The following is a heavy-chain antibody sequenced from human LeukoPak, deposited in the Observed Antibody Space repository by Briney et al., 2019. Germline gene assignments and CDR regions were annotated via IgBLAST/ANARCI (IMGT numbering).Heavy chain of an antibody. CDR1: GFTFDDYA. CDR3: AKVFRDYYYYYGMDV. D-gene: IGHD3-10*01. Sequence: PGGSLRLSCAASGFTFDDYAMHWVRQAPGKGLEWVSLISGDGGSTYYADSVKGRFTISRDNSKNSLYLQMNSLRTEDTASYYCAKVFRDYYYYYGMDVWGQGTTVTVSS. V-gene: IGHV3-43*02. J-gene: IGHJ6*02. CDR2: ISGDGGST.